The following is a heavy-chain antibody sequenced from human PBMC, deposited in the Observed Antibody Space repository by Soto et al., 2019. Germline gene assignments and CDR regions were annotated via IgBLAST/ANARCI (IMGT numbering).Heavy chain of an antibody. CDR2: INPNSGGT. D-gene: IGHD3-3*01. CDR3: ARGITIFGVVLNWFDP. V-gene: IGHV1-2*04. J-gene: IGHJ5*02. Sequence: ASVKVSCKASGYTFTGYYMHWVRQAPGQGLEWMGWINPNSGGTNYAQKFQGWVTMTRDTSISTAYMELSRLRSDDTAVYYCARGITIFGVVLNWFDPWGQGTLVTLSS. CDR1: GYTFTGYY.